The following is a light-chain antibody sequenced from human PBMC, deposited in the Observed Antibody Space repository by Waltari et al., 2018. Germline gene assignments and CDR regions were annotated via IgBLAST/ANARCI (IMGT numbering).Light chain of an antibody. Sequence: EIVLTQSRGTLSLSPGKRATLSCRASQTVRTTYLAWYQQKPGQAPTLLIYGASSRATGIPDRFSGSGSGTDFSLTISSLEPEDFAVYYCQQYDISPLTFGGGTKVEIK. CDR1: QTVRTTY. CDR2: GAS. J-gene: IGKJ4*01. CDR3: QQYDISPLT. V-gene: IGKV3-20*01.